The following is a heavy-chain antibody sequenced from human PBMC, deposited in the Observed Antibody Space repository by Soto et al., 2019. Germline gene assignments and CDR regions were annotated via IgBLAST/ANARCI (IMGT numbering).Heavy chain of an antibody. J-gene: IGHJ4*02. V-gene: IGHV1-69*01. CDR3: AIGHSYGQFDS. CDR2: IIPLLYTP. CDR1: GGTFSNYA. D-gene: IGHD3-16*01. Sequence: QVQLVQSGAEVKNPGSSVKVSCKAPGGTFSNYAVSWVRQAPGHGLEWMGGIIPLLYTPSYARKFEDRVTIIADESASTAYMDLAGLRSDDTAVYYCAIGHSYGQFDSWGQGTLVTVSS.